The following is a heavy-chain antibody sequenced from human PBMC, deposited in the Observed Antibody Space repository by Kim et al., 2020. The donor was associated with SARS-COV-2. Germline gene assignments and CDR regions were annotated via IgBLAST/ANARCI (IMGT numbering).Heavy chain of an antibody. V-gene: IGHV3-21*01. Sequence: GGSLRLSCAASGFTFSIYSMNWVRQAPGKGLEWVSSISSSSSYIYYADSVKGRFTISRDNAKNSLYLQMNSLRAEDTAVYYCARDLNGSGSYYNGPFDYWGQGTLVTVSS. J-gene: IGHJ4*02. CDR1: GFTFSIYS. CDR2: ISSSSSYI. D-gene: IGHD3-10*01. CDR3: ARDLNGSGSYYNGPFDY.